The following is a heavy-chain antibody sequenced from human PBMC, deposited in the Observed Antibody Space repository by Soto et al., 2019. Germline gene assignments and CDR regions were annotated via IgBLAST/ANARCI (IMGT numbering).Heavy chain of an antibody. V-gene: IGHV1-69*04. Sequence: ASVKVSCKASGGTFSSYTISWVRQAPGQGLEWMGRIIPILGIANYAQKFQGRVTITADKSTSTAYMELSSLRSEDTAVYYCAREGGLGYCSGGSCYAAYWGQGTLVTVS. CDR3: AREGGLGYCSGGSCYAAY. CDR1: GGTFSSYT. J-gene: IGHJ4*02. CDR2: IIPILGIA. D-gene: IGHD2-15*01.